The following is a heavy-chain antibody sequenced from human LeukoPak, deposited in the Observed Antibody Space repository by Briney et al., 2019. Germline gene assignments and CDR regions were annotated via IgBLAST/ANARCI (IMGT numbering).Heavy chain of an antibody. CDR2: IHYSGST. CDR3: ARQVYSSSWSYYFDY. Sequence: SETLSLTCAVSGGSISSYYWSWIRQPPGRGLEWIGSIHYSGSTSYNSSLKSRVTISVDTSKNQFSLKLSSVTPADTAVYYCARQVYSSSWSYYFDYWGQGILVTVSS. CDR1: GGSISSYY. D-gene: IGHD6-13*01. J-gene: IGHJ4*02. V-gene: IGHV4-59*01.